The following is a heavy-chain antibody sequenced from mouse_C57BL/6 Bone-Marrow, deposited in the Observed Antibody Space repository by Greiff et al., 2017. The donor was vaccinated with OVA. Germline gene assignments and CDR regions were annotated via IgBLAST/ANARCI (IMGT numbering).Heavy chain of an antibody. Sequence: EVKLMESGGGLVQPGGSLKLSCAASGFTFSDYYMYWVRQTPEKRLEWVAYISNGGGSTYYPDTVKGRFTISRDNAKNTLYLQMSRLKSEDTAMYYCATTVVATSKYFDVWGTGTTVTVSS. CDR2: ISNGGGST. V-gene: IGHV5-12*01. CDR1: GFTFSDYY. D-gene: IGHD1-1*01. J-gene: IGHJ1*03. CDR3: ATTVVATSKYFDV.